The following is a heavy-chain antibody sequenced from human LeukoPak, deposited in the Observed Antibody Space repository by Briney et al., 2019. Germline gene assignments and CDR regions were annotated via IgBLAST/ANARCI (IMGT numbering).Heavy chain of an antibody. CDR1: GYIFNDYF. Sequence: GTSVKVSCKASGYIFNDYFIHWVRQAPGQGLEWMGWINPNSGGTNYAQKFQGRVTMTRGTSISTAYMELSGLRSDDTAVYYCASLYGYCSTTSCPGGNWFDPWGQGTLVTVSS. CDR2: INPNSGGT. V-gene: IGHV1-2*02. J-gene: IGHJ5*02. CDR3: ASLYGYCSTTSCPGGNWFDP. D-gene: IGHD2-2*03.